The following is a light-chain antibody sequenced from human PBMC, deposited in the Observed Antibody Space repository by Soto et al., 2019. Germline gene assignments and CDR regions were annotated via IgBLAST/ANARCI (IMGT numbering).Light chain of an antibody. CDR2: DAS. CDR3: QQYRIYWT. CDR1: QSISSW. Sequence: DIQMTQSPPTLSASVGDRVTITCRASQSISSWLSWYQQKAGKAPKLLIYDASSLESGVPSRFSGSGSGTESTLTISSLQPDDFATYFCQQYRIYWTFGQGTKVEIK. J-gene: IGKJ1*01. V-gene: IGKV1-5*01.